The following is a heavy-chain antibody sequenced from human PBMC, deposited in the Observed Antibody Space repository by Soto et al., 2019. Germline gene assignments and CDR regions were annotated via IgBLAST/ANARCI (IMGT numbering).Heavy chain of an antibody. CDR3: ARSPYYDFWSGYYYFDY. Sequence: SETLSLTCTVSGGSISSYYWSWIRQPPGKGLEWIGYIYYSGSTNYNPSLKSRVTISVDTSKNQFSLKLSSVTAADTAVYYCARSPYYDFWSGYYYFDYWGQGTLVTVSS. V-gene: IGHV4-59*08. D-gene: IGHD3-3*01. J-gene: IGHJ4*02. CDR2: IYYSGST. CDR1: GGSISSYY.